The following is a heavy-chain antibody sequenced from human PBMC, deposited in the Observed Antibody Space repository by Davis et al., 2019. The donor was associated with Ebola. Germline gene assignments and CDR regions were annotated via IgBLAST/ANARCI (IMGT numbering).Heavy chain of an antibody. D-gene: IGHD1-1*01. CDR1: GDSINTYY. J-gene: IGHJ4*02. CDR3: ARETQFRKYKQTTFYFDY. Sequence: PSETLSLTCTVSGDSINTYYWSWIRQPAGEELEWIGRIYSSGSTKYNPSLKSRVTMSVDTSKNQFSLRLSSVTAADTAVYYCARETQFRKYKQTTFYFDYWGLGTLVTVSS. CDR2: IYSSGST. V-gene: IGHV4-4*07.